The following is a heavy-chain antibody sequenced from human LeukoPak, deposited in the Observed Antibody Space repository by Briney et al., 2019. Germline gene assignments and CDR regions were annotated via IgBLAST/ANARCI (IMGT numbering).Heavy chain of an antibody. CDR2: IYYSGST. Sequence: SETLSLTCTVSGGSISSGDYYWSWIRQPPGKGLEWIGYIYYSGSTYYNPSLKSRVTISVDTSKNQFSLKLSSVTAADTAVYYCARDPYSGSYYIAFDIWGQGTMVTVSS. J-gene: IGHJ3*02. V-gene: IGHV4-30-4*01. CDR3: ARDPYSGSYYIAFDI. D-gene: IGHD1-26*01. CDR1: GGSISSGDYY.